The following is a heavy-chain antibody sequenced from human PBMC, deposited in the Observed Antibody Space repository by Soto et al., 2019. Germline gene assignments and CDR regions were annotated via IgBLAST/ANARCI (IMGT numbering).Heavy chain of an antibody. CDR1: GFTFNSYA. Sequence: GGSLRLSCTASGFTFNSYAMDWVRQAPGRGLEWLSSVSGSGGSTYYGDSVKGRFTISRDNAKNTLYLQMNSLRAEDTAVYYCARGAPVGMDVWGQGTTVTVSS. CDR3: ARGAPVGMDV. J-gene: IGHJ6*02. V-gene: IGHV3-23*01. CDR2: VSGSGGST.